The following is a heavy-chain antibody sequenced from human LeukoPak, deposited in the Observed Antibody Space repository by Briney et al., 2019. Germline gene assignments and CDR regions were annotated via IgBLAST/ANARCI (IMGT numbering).Heavy chain of an antibody. V-gene: IGHV3-23*01. D-gene: IGHD3-10*01. CDR1: GFTFSSYA. CDR3: AKDDLWFGDQYYFDC. J-gene: IGHJ4*02. CDR2: ISGSGGST. Sequence: GGSLRLSCAASGFTFSSYAMSWVRQAPGKGLEWVSAISGSGGSTYYADSVKGRFTISRDNSKNTLYLQMNSLRAEDTAVYYCAKDDLWFGDQYYFDCWGQGTLVTVSS.